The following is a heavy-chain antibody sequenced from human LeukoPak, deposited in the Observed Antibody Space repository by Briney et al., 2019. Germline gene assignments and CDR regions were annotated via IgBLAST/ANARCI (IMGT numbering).Heavy chain of an antibody. D-gene: IGHD5-18*01. CDR3: ATNPRGGSGYSYGPFDY. Sequence: SVKVSCKASGGTFSSYAISWVRQAPGQGLEWMGGIIPIFGTANYAQKFQGRVTITADESTSTAYMELSSLRSEDTAVYYCATNPRGGSGYSYGPFDYWGQGTLVTVSS. J-gene: IGHJ4*02. CDR1: GGTFSSYA. CDR2: IIPIFGTA. V-gene: IGHV1-69*13.